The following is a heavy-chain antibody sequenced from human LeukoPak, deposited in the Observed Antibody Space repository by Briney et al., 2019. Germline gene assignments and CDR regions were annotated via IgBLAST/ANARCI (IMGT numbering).Heavy chain of an antibody. V-gene: IGHV3-20*04. Sequence: GGSLRLSCAASGFTFSSYAMSWVRQAPGKGLEWVSGVNWNGGSTGYADSVKGRFTISRDNAKNSLYLQMNSLRAEDTALYYCARGVGGSPWGFDYWGQGTLVTVSS. CDR3: ARGVGGSPWGFDY. CDR1: GFTFSSYA. CDR2: VNWNGGST. J-gene: IGHJ4*02. D-gene: IGHD2-15*01.